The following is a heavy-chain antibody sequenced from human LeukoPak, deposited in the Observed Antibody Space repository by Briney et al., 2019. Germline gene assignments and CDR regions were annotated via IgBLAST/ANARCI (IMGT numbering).Heavy chain of an antibody. CDR2: ISSSSSTI. Sequence: QPGGSLRLSCAASGFTFSSYSMNWVRQAPGKGLEWVSSISSSSSTIYYADSVKGRFIISRDNAKKSLYLQMNSLRADDTAVYYCARAYPEQWLILAALDIWGQGTMVTVSS. CDR1: GFTFSSYS. D-gene: IGHD6-19*01. V-gene: IGHV3-48*04. CDR3: ARAYPEQWLILAALDI. J-gene: IGHJ3*02.